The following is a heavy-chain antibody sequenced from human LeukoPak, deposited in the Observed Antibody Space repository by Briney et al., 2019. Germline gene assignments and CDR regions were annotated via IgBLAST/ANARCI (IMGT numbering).Heavy chain of an antibody. CDR2: ISSTGGTT. CDR1: GFTFSSYG. Sequence: SGGSLRLSCAASGFTFSSYGMSWVRQAPGKGLEWVSSISSTGGTTYYADSVKGRFTISRDNSKNTLYLQMNSLRAEDTAVYYCARGRVEFDYWGQGTLVTVSS. CDR3: ARGRVEFDY. V-gene: IGHV3-23*01. D-gene: IGHD2-15*01. J-gene: IGHJ4*02.